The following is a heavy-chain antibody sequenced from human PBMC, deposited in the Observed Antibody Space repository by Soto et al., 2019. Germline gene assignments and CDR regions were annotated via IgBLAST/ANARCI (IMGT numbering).Heavy chain of an antibody. D-gene: IGHD6-19*01. Sequence: EVQLVESGGGLVQPGGSLRLSCAASGFTFSTFSMNWVRQAPGRGLEWIAYFGGDSRPISYADSVKGRFTISRDNAKNSLYLQMDSLRDEDTDVYYCARDLGWAFDYWGQGTLVTVSS. J-gene: IGHJ4*02. CDR2: FGGDSRPI. V-gene: IGHV3-48*02. CDR1: GFTFSTFS. CDR3: ARDLGWAFDY.